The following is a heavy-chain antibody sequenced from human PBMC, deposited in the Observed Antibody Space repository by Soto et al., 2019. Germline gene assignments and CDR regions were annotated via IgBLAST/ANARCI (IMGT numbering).Heavy chain of an antibody. CDR3: ARDDYDILTGYSQKAFDI. J-gene: IGHJ3*02. Sequence: GGSLRLSCAASGFTVSSNYMSWVRQAPGKGLEWVSLIYSGGSTYYADSVQGRFTISRDNSKNTLYLQMNSLRAEDTAVYYCARDDYDILTGYSQKAFDIWGQGTMVTVSS. CDR2: IYSGGST. V-gene: IGHV3-53*01. D-gene: IGHD3-9*01. CDR1: GFTVSSNY.